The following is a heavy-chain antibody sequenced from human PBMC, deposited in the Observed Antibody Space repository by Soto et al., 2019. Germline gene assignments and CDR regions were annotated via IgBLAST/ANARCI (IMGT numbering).Heavy chain of an antibody. Sequence: GASVKVSCKVCGYSLTELSMHWVRQAPGKGLEWMGGFDPEDGETIYAQKFQGRVTMTEDTSTDTAYMELSSLRSEDTAVYYCATEPIVGYCSSTSCPNWFDPWGQGTLVTVSS. CDR2: FDPEDGET. J-gene: IGHJ5*02. V-gene: IGHV1-24*01. D-gene: IGHD2-2*01. CDR3: ATEPIVGYCSSTSCPNWFDP. CDR1: GYSLTELS.